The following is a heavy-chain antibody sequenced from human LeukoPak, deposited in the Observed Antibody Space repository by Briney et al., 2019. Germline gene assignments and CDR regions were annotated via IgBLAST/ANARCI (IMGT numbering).Heavy chain of an antibody. Sequence: SETLSLTCTVSGGSISSSSYYWGWIRQPPGKGLEWIGSIYYSGSTYYNPSLKSRVTISVDTSKNQFSLKLSSVTAADTAVYYCARVPDYYYCGMDVWGQGTTVTVSS. J-gene: IGHJ6*02. CDR1: GGSISSSSYY. CDR2: IYYSGST. D-gene: IGHD2-2*01. CDR3: ARVPDYYYCGMDV. V-gene: IGHV4-39*01.